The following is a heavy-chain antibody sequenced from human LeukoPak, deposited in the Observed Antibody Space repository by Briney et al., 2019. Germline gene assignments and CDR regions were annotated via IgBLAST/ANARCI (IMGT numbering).Heavy chain of an antibody. Sequence: ASVKVSCKASGGTFNSYAISWVRQAPGQGLEWMGWISAYNGNTNYAQKLLDRVTMTTDTSTSAAYMELRSLRSDDTAVYYCARSYHYDSSGYYEQFQHWGQGTLVTVSS. V-gene: IGHV1-18*01. D-gene: IGHD3-22*01. CDR2: ISAYNGNT. J-gene: IGHJ1*01. CDR3: ARSYHYDSSGYYEQFQH. CDR1: GGTFNSYA.